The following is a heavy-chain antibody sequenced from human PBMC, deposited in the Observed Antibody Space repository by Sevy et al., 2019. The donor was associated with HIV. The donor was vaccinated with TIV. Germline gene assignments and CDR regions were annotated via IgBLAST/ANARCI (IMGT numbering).Heavy chain of an antibody. V-gene: IGHV3-23*01. CDR3: AKGYGSGSPPDY. J-gene: IGHJ4*02. CDR1: GFIFNSYA. D-gene: IGHD3-10*01. Sequence: GGSLRLSCAASGFIFNSYAMSWVRQGPGKGLEWVSTISGSGGSTYYPDSMKGRFNISRDNFKNTLYLEINSLTADDTAVYYCAKGYGSGSPPDYWGQGTLVTVSS. CDR2: ISGSGGST.